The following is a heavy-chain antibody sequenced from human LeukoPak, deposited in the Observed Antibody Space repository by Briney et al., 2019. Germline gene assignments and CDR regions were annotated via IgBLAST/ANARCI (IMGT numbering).Heavy chain of an antibody. D-gene: IGHD1-1*01. J-gene: IGHJ4*02. CDR1: GFTFGDYA. Sequence: GGSLRLSCSASGFTFGDYALTWVRQAPGKGLEWVGFIRSKAFGWTTEYAASVEGRFSISRDDSKSIAYLQMNSPKTEDTAVYYCSRDLNWSFDYWGQGILVTVS. CDR2: IRSKAFGWTT. V-gene: IGHV3-49*04. CDR3: SRDLNWSFDY.